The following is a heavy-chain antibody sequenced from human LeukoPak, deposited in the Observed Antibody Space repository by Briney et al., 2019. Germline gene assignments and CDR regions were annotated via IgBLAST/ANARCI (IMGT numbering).Heavy chain of an antibody. CDR1: GFSISTYW. CDR3: AKKKTDYSYPSSFDY. D-gene: IGHD4-11*01. J-gene: IGHJ4*02. V-gene: IGHV3-74*01. Sequence: GGSLRLSCAASGFSISTYWIHWVRQAPGKGLVWVSRINPDGSTTYYADSVKGRITISRDNSKNTLYLQMNNLRAEDTAVYYCAKKKTDYSYPSSFDYWGQGTLVTVSS. CDR2: INPDGSTT.